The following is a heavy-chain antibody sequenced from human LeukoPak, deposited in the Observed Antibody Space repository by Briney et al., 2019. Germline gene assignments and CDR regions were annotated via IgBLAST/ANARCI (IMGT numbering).Heavy chain of an antibody. CDR2: ISTSSSYI. CDR3: ARGGTYYGSIDY. D-gene: IGHD1-26*01. CDR1: GFTLRGYG. Sequence: TGGSLRLSCAASGFTLRGYGMHWVRQAPGKGLEWVSSISTSSSYIYYADSVKGRFTISRDNAKKSLYVEMNSLRVEDTAVYYCARGGTYYGSIDYWGEGTLVIVSS. J-gene: IGHJ4*02. V-gene: IGHV3-21*01.